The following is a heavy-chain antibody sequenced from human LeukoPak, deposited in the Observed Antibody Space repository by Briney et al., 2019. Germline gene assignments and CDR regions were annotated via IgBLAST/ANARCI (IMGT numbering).Heavy chain of an antibody. J-gene: IGHJ3*02. CDR2: IYYSGRT. CDR3: AREAGAAPLLERASDI. Sequence: PSETLSLTCAVYGGSFSGYYWSWNRQPPGKRLEWIGSIYYSGRTYYNPSLKSRGTISLDTSKNQFSLKLSSVTAADTAVYYCAREAGAAPLLERASDIWGQGTMVTVSS. CDR1: GGSFSGYY. V-gene: IGHV4-34*01. D-gene: IGHD2-15*01.